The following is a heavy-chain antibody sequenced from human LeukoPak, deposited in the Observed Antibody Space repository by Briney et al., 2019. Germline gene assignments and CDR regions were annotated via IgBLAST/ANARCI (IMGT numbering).Heavy chain of an antibody. D-gene: IGHD3-3*01. CDR2: INHSGTT. CDR1: GGSFSGYY. V-gene: IGHV4-34*01. J-gene: IGHJ4*02. CDR3: ATSPLEWLPIPDY. Sequence: SETLSLTCAVYGGSFSGYYWSWIRPPPGKGLEWIGEINHSGTTNYNPSLKSRVTISVDTSKNQCSLKLSSVTAADTAVYYCATSPLEWLPIPDYWGQGTLVTVSS.